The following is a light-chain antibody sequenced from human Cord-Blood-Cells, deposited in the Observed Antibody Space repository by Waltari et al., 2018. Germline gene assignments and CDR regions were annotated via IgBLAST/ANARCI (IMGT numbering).Light chain of an antibody. V-gene: IGKV1-8*01. Sequence: AIRMTQSPSSLSASTGDRVTITCRASQGISSYLAWYQQKPGKAPKLLIYAASTLQSVVPSRFSGSGSGTDFTLTISCLQSEDFATYYCQQYYSYPFLFGPGTKVDIK. CDR1: QGISSY. CDR2: AAS. J-gene: IGKJ3*01. CDR3: QQYYSYPFL.